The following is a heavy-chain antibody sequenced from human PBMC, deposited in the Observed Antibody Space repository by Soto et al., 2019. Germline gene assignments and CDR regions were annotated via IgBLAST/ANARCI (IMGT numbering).Heavy chain of an antibody. CDR2: INSDGSST. CDR3: SRVGGSTWH. V-gene: IGHV3-74*01. CDR1: GFTFSSYW. J-gene: IGHJ4*02. Sequence: GGSLRLSCAASGFTFSSYWMHWVRQAPGKGLVWVSRINSDGSSTNYADFVKGRFTIFRDNAKNTLYLQMNSLRVEDTAVYYCSRVGGSTWHWGQGTLVTVSS. D-gene: IGHD1-26*01.